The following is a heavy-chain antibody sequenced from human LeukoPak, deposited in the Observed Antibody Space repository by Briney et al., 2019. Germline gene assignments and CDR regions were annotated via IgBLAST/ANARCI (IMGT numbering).Heavy chain of an antibody. CDR2: ISGSGGST. Sequence: GGSLRLSCAASGFTFSSYAMSWVRQAPGKGLEWVSAISGSGGSTYYADSVKGRFTISRDNFKNTLYLQMNSLRAEDTAVYYCAKGEYSSSGAFDYWGQGTLVTVSS. D-gene: IGHD6-6*01. CDR3: AKGEYSSSGAFDY. V-gene: IGHV3-23*01. CDR1: GFTFSSYA. J-gene: IGHJ4*02.